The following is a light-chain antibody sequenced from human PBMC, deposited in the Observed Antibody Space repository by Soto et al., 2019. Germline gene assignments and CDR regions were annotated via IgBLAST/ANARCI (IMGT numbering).Light chain of an antibody. CDR3: SSYTSTSPWV. J-gene: IGLJ3*02. CDR1: SSDVGGYNY. Sequence: QSALTQPASVSGSPGQSITISCTGTSSDVGGYNYVSWFQQHPGKAPKLMISEVSNRPSGVSNCFSGSKSGNTASLTISGLQAEDEADYYCSSYTSTSPWVFGGGTKLTVL. CDR2: EVS. V-gene: IGLV2-14*01.